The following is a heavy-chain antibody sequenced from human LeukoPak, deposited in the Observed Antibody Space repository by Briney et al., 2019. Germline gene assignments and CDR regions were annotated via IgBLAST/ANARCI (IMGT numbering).Heavy chain of an antibody. Sequence: SETLSLTCTVSGGSISSSSDYWGWIRQPPGKGLEWIGSIYYSKNTYYNPSLKSRVTISADTSKNQFSLTLGSVSATDTAVYYCVSPRGFSYGYFWGQGTLVTVSS. CDR2: IYYSKNT. V-gene: IGHV4-39*01. CDR3: VSPRGFSYGYF. D-gene: IGHD5-18*01. J-gene: IGHJ4*02. CDR1: GGSISSSSDY.